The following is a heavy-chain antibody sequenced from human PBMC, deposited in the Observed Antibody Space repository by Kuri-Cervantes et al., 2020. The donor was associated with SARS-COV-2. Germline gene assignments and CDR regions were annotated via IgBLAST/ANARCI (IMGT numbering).Heavy chain of an antibody. CDR3: AKDQRVVPAAIWYFQH. V-gene: IGHV3-23*01. D-gene: IGHD2-2*02. Sequence: GGSLRLSCAASVFSFGTSAMSWVRQAPGKGLEWVSSISGSGSGTYYADSVKGRFTISRDNSKNTLFLQMSSLRAEDTAVYYCAKDQRVVPAAIWYFQHWGQGTLVTVSS. CDR2: ISGSGSGT. J-gene: IGHJ1*01. CDR1: VFSFGTSA.